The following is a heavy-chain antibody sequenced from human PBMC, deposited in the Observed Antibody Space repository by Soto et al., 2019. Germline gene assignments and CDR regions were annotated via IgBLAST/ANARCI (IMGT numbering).Heavy chain of an antibody. J-gene: IGHJ3*02. CDR3: ARDRKAEGQLWSYDAFDI. CDR2: ISAYNGNT. D-gene: IGHD5-18*01. V-gene: IGHV1-18*01. CDR1: GYTFTSYG. Sequence: GASVKVSCKASGYTFTSYGISWVRQAPGQGLEWMGWISAYNGNTNYAQKLQGRVTMTTDTSTSTAYMELRSLRSDDTAVYYCARDRKAEGQLWSYDAFDIWGQGTMVTVSS.